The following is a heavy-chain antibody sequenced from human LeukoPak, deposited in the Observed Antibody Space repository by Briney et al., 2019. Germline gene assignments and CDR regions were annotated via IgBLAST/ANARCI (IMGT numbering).Heavy chain of an antibody. D-gene: IGHD3-22*01. CDR1: GYTLTELS. CDR2: FDPEDGET. V-gene: IGHV1-24*01. Sequence: VQVSCQVSGYTLTELSMHWVRQAPGKGLEWMGGFDPEDGETIYAQKFQGRVTMTEDTSTDTAYMELSSLRSEDTAVYYCALFVYDSSGFVFDPWGQGTLVTVSS. CDR3: ALFVYDSSGFVFDP. J-gene: IGHJ5*02.